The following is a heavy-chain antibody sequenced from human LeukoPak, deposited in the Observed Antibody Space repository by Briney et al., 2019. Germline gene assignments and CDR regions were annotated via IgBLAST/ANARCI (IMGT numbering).Heavy chain of an antibody. D-gene: IGHD2-2*01. V-gene: IGHV3-48*03. CDR2: ISGSGSSI. CDR1: GFTFSSYE. CDR3: ARDLERRGSTTVDY. Sequence: PGGSLRLSCAAFGFTFSSYEMNWVRQAPGKGPEWVSYISGSGSSIYYADSVKGRFTISRDNAKNSLYLQMNSLRAEDTAVYYCARDLERRGSTTVDYWGQGILVTVSS. J-gene: IGHJ4*02.